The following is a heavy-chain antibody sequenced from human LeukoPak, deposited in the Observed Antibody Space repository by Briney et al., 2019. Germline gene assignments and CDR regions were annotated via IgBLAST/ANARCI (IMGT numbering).Heavy chain of an antibody. CDR2: INSDGSST. V-gene: IGHV3-74*01. D-gene: IGHD2-21*02. J-gene: IGHJ4*02. Sequence: PGGSLRLSCAASGFTFSSYWMHWVRQAPGKGLVWVSRINSDGSSTGYADSVKGRFTISRDNAKNTLYLQMNSLRAEDTAVYYCARGGLSAYCGGDCYTFDYWGQGTLVTVSS. CDR3: ARGGLSAYCGGDCYTFDY. CDR1: GFTFSSYW.